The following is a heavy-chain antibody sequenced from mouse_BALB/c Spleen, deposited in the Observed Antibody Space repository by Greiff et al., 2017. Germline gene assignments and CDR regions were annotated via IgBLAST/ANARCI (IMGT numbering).Heavy chain of an antibody. J-gene: IGHJ4*01. CDR1: GYSITSDYA. V-gene: IGHV3-2*02. CDR3: AVNSFYAMDY. Sequence: EVKLQESGPGLVKPSQSLSLTCTVTGYSITSDYAWNWIRQFPGNKLEWMGYISYSGSTSYNPSLKSRISITRDTSKNQFFLQLNSVTTEDTATYYCAVNSFYAMDYWGQGTSVTVSS. CDR2: ISYSGST.